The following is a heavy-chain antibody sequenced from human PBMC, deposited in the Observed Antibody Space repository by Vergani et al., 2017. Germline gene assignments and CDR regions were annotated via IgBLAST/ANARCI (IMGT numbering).Heavy chain of an antibody. CDR3: ARDLGGSPPDYYYNKDV. CDR1: GGSISSGGYS. D-gene: IGHD1-26*01. J-gene: IGHJ6*03. V-gene: IGHV4-30-2*01. CDR2: IYHSGST. Sequence: QLQLQESASGLVKPSQTLSLTCAVSGGSISSGGYSWSWIRQPPGKGLGWIGYIYHSGSTYYNPSLKSRVTISVDRSKNQFSLKLSSVTAADTAVYYCARDLGGSPPDYYYNKDVWGKGTAVTVSS.